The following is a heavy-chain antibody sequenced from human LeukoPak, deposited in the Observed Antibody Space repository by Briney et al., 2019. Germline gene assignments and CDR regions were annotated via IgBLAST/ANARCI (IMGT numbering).Heavy chain of an antibody. J-gene: IGHJ4*02. V-gene: IGHV3-9*01. Sequence: GGSLRLSCAASGFTFDDYAMHWVRQALGKGLEWVSGISWNSGSIGYADSVKGRFTISRDNAKNSLYLQMNSLRAEDTALYYCAKGYDFWSGYWDYWGQGTLVTVSS. CDR1: GFTFDDYA. D-gene: IGHD3-3*01. CDR2: ISWNSGSI. CDR3: AKGYDFWSGYWDY.